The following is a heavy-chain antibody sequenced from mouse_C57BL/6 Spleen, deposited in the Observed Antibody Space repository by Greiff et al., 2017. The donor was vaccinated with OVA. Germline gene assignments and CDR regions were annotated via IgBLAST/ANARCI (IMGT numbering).Heavy chain of an antibody. J-gene: IGHJ4*01. V-gene: IGHV1-5*01. D-gene: IGHD1-1*01. CDR1: GYTFTSYW. CDR2: IYPGNSDT. Sequence: VQLQQSGTVLARPGASVKMSCKTSGYTFTSYWMHWVKQRPGQGLEWIGAIYPGNSDTSYNQKFKGKAKLTAVTSASTAYMELSSLTNEDSAVYYCTRSEGDYGSNAMDYWGQGTSVTVSS. CDR3: TRSEGDYGSNAMDY.